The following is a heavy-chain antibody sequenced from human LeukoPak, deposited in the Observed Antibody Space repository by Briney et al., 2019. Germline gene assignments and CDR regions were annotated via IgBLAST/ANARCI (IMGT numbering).Heavy chain of an antibody. CDR1: GFTFIDYD. CDR2: IGIRGDT. Sequence: GGCLRLSCAASGFTFIDYDMHWVRQVIGKGLVWVSAIGIRGDTHYSGSVKGRFTISRENAESSSYLQMNSLRAEDTAVYYCARGGIQVSGIDEFDYWGQGTLVTVSS. J-gene: IGHJ4*02. D-gene: IGHD6-19*01. CDR3: ARGGIQVSGIDEFDY. V-gene: IGHV3-13*01.